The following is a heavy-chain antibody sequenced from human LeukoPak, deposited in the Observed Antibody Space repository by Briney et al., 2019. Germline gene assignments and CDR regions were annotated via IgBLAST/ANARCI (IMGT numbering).Heavy chain of an antibody. CDR1: GYTLTELS. V-gene: IGHV1-24*01. Sequence: ASVKVSCKVSGYTLTELSVHWVHQAPGKELEWMGNFDPKDGDTIYAQRFQGRVTMTEDTSTHTAYMELSSLRSEDTAVYYCARGIVVVNKAYFDYWGQGTLVTVSS. CDR3: ARGIVVVNKAYFDY. D-gene: IGHD3-22*01. CDR2: FDPKDGDT. J-gene: IGHJ4*02.